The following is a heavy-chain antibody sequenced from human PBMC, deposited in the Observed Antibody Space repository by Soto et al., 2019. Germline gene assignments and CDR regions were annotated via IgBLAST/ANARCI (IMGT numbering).Heavy chain of an antibody. Sequence: SETLSLTCTVSGGSISSGDYYWRWIRQPPGKGLEWSGYIYYSGSSYYNPSLKSRVTISVDTSKNQFSLKLSSVTAADTAVYYCARESAAAGTAFYYYYGMDVWGQGTTVTVSS. CDR1: GGSISSGDYY. J-gene: IGHJ6*02. CDR3: ARESAAAGTAFYYYYGMDV. V-gene: IGHV4-30-4*01. CDR2: IYYSGSS. D-gene: IGHD6-13*01.